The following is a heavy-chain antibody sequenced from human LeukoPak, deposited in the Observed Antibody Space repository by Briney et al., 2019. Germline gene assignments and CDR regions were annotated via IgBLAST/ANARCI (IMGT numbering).Heavy chain of an antibody. CDR2: ISGSGGST. V-gene: IGHV3-23*01. J-gene: IGHJ4*02. CDR3: AKGLERWLQSPFDS. D-gene: IGHD5-24*01. Sequence: GGSLRLSCAASGFTFSSYAMSWVRQAPGKGLEWVSPISGSGGSTFYADSVKGRFTISRDNSKNTLSLQMDSLRAEDTAVYFCAKGLERWLQSPFDSWGQGTLVTVSS. CDR1: GFTFSSYA.